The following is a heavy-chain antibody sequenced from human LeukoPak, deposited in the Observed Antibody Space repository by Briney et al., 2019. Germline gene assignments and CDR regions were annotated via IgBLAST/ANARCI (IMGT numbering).Heavy chain of an antibody. CDR2: VFYSGNT. V-gene: IGHV4-59*08. J-gene: IGHJ4*02. Sequence: SQTLSLTCTVSGGSMASNYWSWIRQSPGRGREWIGYVFYSGNTNYNPSLQNRATISLDASRNQLSLFLPSVTAADAAMYDGSRLASLRLRELSFHDPQAPGRYFYVYWRRGTVVTVS. D-gene: IGHD3-16*02. CDR3: SRLASLRLRELSFHDPQAPGRYFYVY. CDR1: GGSMASNY.